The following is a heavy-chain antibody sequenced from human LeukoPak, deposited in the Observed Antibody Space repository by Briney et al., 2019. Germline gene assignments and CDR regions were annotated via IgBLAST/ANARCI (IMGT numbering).Heavy chain of an antibody. CDR2: IRSKANNYAT. CDR3: SRYSSSWFVAFDI. CDR1: VVTLSASA. V-gene: IGHV3-73*01. D-gene: IGHD6-13*01. Sequence: GGSLRLSCAASVVTLSASAMHWVRQASGKGREWVGRIRSKANNYATAYAASVKGRFTISRDESKNTAYLQMNSLKTEDTAAYYCSRYSSSWFVAFDIWGQGTMVTVSS. J-gene: IGHJ3*02.